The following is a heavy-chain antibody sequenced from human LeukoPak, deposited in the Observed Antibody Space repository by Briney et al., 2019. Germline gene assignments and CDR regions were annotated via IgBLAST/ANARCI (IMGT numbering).Heavy chain of an antibody. J-gene: IGHJ4*02. CDR3: ARDFNWGFDY. CDR2: IRQEGRDT. Sequence: PGRSLRLSCAASGFTFSSYGMHWVRQAPGKGLEWVAYIRQEGRDTYYADSVKGRFSISRDDSKYTVNLEMNSLRTEDMAVYYCARDFNWGFDYWGQGTLASVSS. D-gene: IGHD7-27*01. CDR1: GFTFSSYG. V-gene: IGHV3-30*02.